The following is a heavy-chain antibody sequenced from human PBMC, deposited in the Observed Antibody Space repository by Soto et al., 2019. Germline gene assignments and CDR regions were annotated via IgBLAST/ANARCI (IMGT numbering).Heavy chain of an antibody. CDR2: IYPGDSDT. CDR3: ARASLLGPIIYYGMDV. CDR1: GYSFTSYW. J-gene: IGHJ6*02. Sequence: GESLKISCKGSGYSFTSYWIGWVRQMPGKGLEWMGIIYPGDSDTRYSPSFQGQVTISADKSISTAYLQWSSLKASDTAMYYCARASLLGPIIYYGMDVWGQGTTVTVSS. V-gene: IGHV5-51*01. D-gene: IGHD2-15*01.